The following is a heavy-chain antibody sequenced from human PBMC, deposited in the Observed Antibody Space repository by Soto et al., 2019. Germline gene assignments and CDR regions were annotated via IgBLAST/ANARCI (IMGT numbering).Heavy chain of an antibody. CDR3: ARRGLYGGTVSIDY. CDR2: INPILSMS. D-gene: IGHD4-17*01. Sequence: ASVKVSCKASGDTFTCYSINWVRQAPGLGLEWMGRINPILSMSNYAQRFQGRVTMTADKSTSTAYMELSSLKTEDAAVYYCARRGLYGGTVSIDYWGQGALVTV. J-gene: IGHJ4*02. CDR1: GDTFTCYS. V-gene: IGHV1-69*02.